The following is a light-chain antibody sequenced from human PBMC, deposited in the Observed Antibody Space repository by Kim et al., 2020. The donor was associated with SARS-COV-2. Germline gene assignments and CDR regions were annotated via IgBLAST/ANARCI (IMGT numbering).Light chain of an antibody. CDR3: QQYSSPPAT. J-gene: IGKJ1*01. CDR1: QSVSSNS. V-gene: IGKV3-20*01. CDR2: GAS. Sequence: SPGERATLSCRASQSVSSNSLAWYQQKPGQAPRLLIYGASSRATGIPDRFSGSGSGTDFTLTITRLEPEDFAVYYCQQYSSPPATFGQGTKVDIK.